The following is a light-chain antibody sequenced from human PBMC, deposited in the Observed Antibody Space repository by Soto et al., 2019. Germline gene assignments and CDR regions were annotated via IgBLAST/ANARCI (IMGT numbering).Light chain of an antibody. CDR3: SSYTNSGTYV. Sequence: QSALTQPASVSGSPGQSITISCTGTNRDVGGYSDVSWYQQHPGKVPKLMIYEVSYRPSGVSNRFSGSKSGNTASLTISGLQDEDEADYYCSSYTNSGTYVFGSGTKLTVL. CDR1: NRDVGGYSD. J-gene: IGLJ1*01. V-gene: IGLV2-14*01. CDR2: EVS.